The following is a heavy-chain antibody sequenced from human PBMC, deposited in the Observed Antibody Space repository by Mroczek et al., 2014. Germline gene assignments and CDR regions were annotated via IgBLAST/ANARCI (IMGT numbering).Heavy chain of an antibody. CDR3: ARDNLVGYYYDSSGYQNWFDP. Sequence: QVQLVQSGAEVKKPGASVKVSCKASGYTFTSYGISWVRQAPGQGLEWMGWISAYNGNTNYAQKLQGRVTMTTDTSTSTAYMELRSLRSDDTAVYYCARDNLVGYYYDSSGYQNWFDPWGPGNPWVTVSS. CDR1: GYTFTSYG. D-gene: IGHD3-22*01. V-gene: IGHV1-18*01. CDR2: ISAYNGNT. J-gene: IGHJ5*02.